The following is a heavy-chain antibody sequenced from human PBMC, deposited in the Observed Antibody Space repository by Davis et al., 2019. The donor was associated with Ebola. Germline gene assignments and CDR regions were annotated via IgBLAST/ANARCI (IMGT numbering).Heavy chain of an antibody. CDR1: GFSFDYYA. V-gene: IGHV3-9*01. J-gene: IGHJ6*02. D-gene: IGHD3-3*01. Sequence: SLKISCEGSGFSFDYYAMYWVRQAPGKGLEWVSGISWNTGGIVYAESVKGRFTIFRDTAKNSLYMQMNSLRAGDTAVYYCAKVGSSYYYHYYVMDVWGQGTTVTVSS. CDR2: ISWNTGGI. CDR3: AKVGSSYYYHYYVMDV.